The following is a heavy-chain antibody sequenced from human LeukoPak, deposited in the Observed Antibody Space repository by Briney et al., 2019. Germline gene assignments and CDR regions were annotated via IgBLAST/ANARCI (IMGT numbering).Heavy chain of an antibody. V-gene: IGHV4-38-2*02. CDR3: ARGDWGVTSP. CDR2: IYHSGST. J-gene: IGHJ5*02. Sequence: PSETLSLTCTVSGYSISSGYYWGWIRQPPGKGLEWIGSIYHSGSTYYNPSLKSRVTISVDTSKNQFSLKLSSVTAADTAVYYCARGDWGVTSPWGQGTLVTVSS. CDR1: GYSISSGYY. D-gene: IGHD2-21*02.